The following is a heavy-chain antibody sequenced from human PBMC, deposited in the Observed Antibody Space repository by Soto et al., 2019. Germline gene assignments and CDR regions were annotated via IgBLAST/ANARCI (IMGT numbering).Heavy chain of an antibody. CDR3: ARENKELAGFDSGNWFVP. J-gene: IGHJ5*02. CDR2: IWFDGSTA. Sequence: VQLVESGGGVVQPGRSLRLSCAASGFTFSNFGMHWVRQAPGKGLEWLAVIWFDGSTAYYTDAVKGRFTISRDNSNNTLQLQMDSLRAADTGVYSWARENKELAGFDSGNWFVPWGQGTRVTVTS. D-gene: IGHD3-3*02. CDR1: GFTFSNFG. V-gene: IGHV3-33*01.